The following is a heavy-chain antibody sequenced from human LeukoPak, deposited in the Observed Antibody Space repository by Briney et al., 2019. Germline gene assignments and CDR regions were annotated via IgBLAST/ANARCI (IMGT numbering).Heavy chain of an antibody. CDR2: ISGSGDRT. CDR1: GFTFSSYA. CDR3: AKRDNNDYYTGLHVFDI. D-gene: IGHD3-22*01. Sequence: GGSLRLSCAASGFTFSSYAMTWVRQAPGKGPEWVSGISGSGDRTYYTDSVKGRFTISRDNSKNTLDLQMNSLRAEDTAVYYCAKRDNNDYYTGLHVFDIWGQGIMVTVSS. J-gene: IGHJ3*02. V-gene: IGHV3-23*01.